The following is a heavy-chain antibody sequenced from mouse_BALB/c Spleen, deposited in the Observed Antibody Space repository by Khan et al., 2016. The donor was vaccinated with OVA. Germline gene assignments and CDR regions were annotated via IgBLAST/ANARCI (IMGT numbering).Heavy chain of an antibody. V-gene: IGHV2-6-5*01. CDR1: GFSLSDYG. CDR3: AKGVWSYYYTLDY. J-gene: IGHJ4*01. Sequence: QVRLQQSGPGLVAPSQNLSLTCTVSGFSLSDYGVSWIRQPPGKGLEWLGVIWGGGSTYYNSDLKSRLSISKDNSKSQVFLKMSSLQSDDTAMFYCAKGVWSYYYTLDYWGQGTSVTVSS. CDR2: IWGGGST.